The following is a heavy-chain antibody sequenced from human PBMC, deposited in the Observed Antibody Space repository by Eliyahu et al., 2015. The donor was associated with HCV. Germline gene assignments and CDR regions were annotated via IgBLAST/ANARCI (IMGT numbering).Heavy chain of an antibody. J-gene: IGHJ4*02. D-gene: IGHD5-24*01. Sequence: EVQLLESGGGLVQPGGXLXPSCAASGFPXXXXXMXWVRQAPGKGLEWVSAISGSGGSTYYADSVKGRFTISRDNSKNTLYLQMNSLRAEDTAVYYCAKDLIAERDGYNYDWGPDYWGQGTLVTVSS. CDR2: ISGSGGST. CDR3: AKDLIAERDGYNYDWGPDY. CDR1: GFPXXXXX. V-gene: IGHV3-23*01.